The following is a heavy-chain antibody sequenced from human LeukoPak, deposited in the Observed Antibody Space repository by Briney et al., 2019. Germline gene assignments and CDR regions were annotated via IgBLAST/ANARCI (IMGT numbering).Heavy chain of an antibody. J-gene: IGHJ4*02. V-gene: IGHV3-48*03. D-gene: IGHD6-13*01. CDR3: AKENGAAAGRFFDY. Sequence: GGSLRLSCAASGFTFSSYEMNWVRQAPGKGLEWVSYISSSGSTIYYADSVKGRFTISRDNSKNTLYLQMISLRAEDTAVYYCAKENGAAAGRFFDYWGQGTLVTVSS. CDR2: ISSSGSTI. CDR1: GFTFSSYE.